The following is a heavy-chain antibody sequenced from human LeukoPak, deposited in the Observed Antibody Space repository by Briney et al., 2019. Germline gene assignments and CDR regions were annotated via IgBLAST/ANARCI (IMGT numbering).Heavy chain of an antibody. V-gene: IGHV4-59*01. CDR1: GGSISSYY. CDR2: IYYSGRT. Sequence: SETLSLTRNVSGGSISSYYWSWIRQPPGKGLEWIGYIYYSGRTNYNPSLKSRVTISVDTSKNQFSLKLSSVTAADTAVYYCARDKSDSSGYYYFDYWGQGTLVTGSS. D-gene: IGHD3-22*01. J-gene: IGHJ4*02. CDR3: ARDKSDSSGYYYFDY.